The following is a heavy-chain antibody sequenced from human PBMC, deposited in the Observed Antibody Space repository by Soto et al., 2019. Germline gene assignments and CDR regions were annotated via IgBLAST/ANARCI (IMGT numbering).Heavy chain of an antibody. Sequence: SETLSLTCAVSGYSISRGYYWGLIRQPPGKGLEWIGSIYHSGSTYYNPSLKSRVTISVDTSKNQFSLKLSSVTAADTAVYYCATRWDNDAFDIWGQGTMVTVSS. V-gene: IGHV4-38-2*01. D-gene: IGHD1-26*01. J-gene: IGHJ3*02. CDR1: GYSISRGYY. CDR3: ATRWDNDAFDI. CDR2: IYHSGST.